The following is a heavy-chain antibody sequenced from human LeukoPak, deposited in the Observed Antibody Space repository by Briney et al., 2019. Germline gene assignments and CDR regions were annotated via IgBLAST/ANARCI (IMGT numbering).Heavy chain of an antibody. J-gene: IGHJ4*02. Sequence: SETLSLTCTVSGGSISSYYWSWIRQPAGKGLEWIGRIYTSGSTNYNPSLKSRVTLSVDTSKNQFSLKLSSVTAADTAVYYCARHQAAVAGMWGPFDYWGQGTLVTVSS. D-gene: IGHD6-19*01. V-gene: IGHV4-4*07. CDR1: GGSISSYY. CDR2: IYTSGST. CDR3: ARHQAAVAGMWGPFDY.